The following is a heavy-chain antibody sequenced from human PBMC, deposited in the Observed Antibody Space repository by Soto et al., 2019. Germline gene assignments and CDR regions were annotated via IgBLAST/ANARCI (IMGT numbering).Heavy chain of an antibody. D-gene: IGHD3-3*01. Sequence: QVQLQESGPGLVKPSQTLSLTCTVSGGSISSGGYYWSWIRQHPGKGLEWIGYIYYSGSTYYNPSLKSRVTISVDTSKNQFSLKLSSVTAADTAVYYCARDSGSGNYYYYGMDVWGQGTTVTVSS. J-gene: IGHJ6*02. CDR1: GGSISSGGYY. CDR2: IYYSGST. CDR3: ARDSGSGNYYYYGMDV. V-gene: IGHV4-31*03.